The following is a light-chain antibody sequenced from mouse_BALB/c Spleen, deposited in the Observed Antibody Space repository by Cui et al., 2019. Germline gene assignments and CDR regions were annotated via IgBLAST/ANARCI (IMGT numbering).Light chain of an antibody. J-gene: IGKJ5*01. Sequence: DIQMNQSPSSLPASLGDTITITCHASQNINVWLSWYQQKPGNIPKLLIYKASNLHTGVPSRFSGSGSGTGFTLTISSLQPEDIATYYCQQGQSYPLTFGAGTKLELK. CDR2: KAS. CDR3: QQGQSYPLT. CDR1: QNINVW. V-gene: IGKV10-94*01.